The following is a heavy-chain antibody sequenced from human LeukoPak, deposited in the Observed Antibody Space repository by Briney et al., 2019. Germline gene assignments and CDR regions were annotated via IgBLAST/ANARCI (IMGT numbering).Heavy chain of an antibody. Sequence: PSETLSLTCAVYGGSFSGYYWSWIRQPPGKGREWIGEINHSGSTNYNPSLKSRVTISVDTSKNQFSLKLSSVTAADTAVYYCARRRGTHLWIQLRGPFDYWGQGTLVTVSS. CDR1: GGSFSGYY. D-gene: IGHD5-18*01. CDR2: INHSGST. J-gene: IGHJ4*02. V-gene: IGHV4-34*01. CDR3: ARRRGTHLWIQLRGPFDY.